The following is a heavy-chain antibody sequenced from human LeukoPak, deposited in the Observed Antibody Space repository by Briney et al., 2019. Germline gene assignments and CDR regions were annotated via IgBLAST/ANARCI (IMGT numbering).Heavy chain of an antibody. D-gene: IGHD6-19*01. CDR3: ARHASVDGNWPRPLDY. CDR2: IYYSGST. Sequence: PSETLSLTCTVSGGSISSSNYYWGWSPQPPGKGLEWIGNIYYSGSTYYKPSLKTRVTISVDTPNNQFSLKLTSVTAADTAVYYCARHASVDGNWPRPLDYWGQGSLVTVSS. V-gene: IGHV4-39*01. CDR1: GGSISSSNYY. J-gene: IGHJ4*02.